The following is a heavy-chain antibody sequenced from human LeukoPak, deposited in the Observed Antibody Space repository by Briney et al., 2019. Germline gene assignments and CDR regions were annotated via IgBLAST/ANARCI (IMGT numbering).Heavy chain of an antibody. J-gene: IGHJ5*02. V-gene: IGHV1-18*01. CDR3: ARDFGRAYYYDSSGYPEFDP. CDR1: GYSFVLYG. Sequence: ASVKVSCKASGYSFVLYGISWVRQAPGQGLEWMGWISAYNGNANYAQKLQGRVTMTTDTSTSTAYMELRSLRSDDTAVYYCARDFGRAYYYDSSGYPEFDPWGQGTLVTVSS. CDR2: ISAYNGNA. D-gene: IGHD3-22*01.